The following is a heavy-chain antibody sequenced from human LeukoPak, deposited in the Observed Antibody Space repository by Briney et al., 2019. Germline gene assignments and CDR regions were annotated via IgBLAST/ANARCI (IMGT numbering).Heavy chain of an antibody. J-gene: IGHJ5*02. CDR3: ARDLALTTYSSSYNWFDP. D-gene: IGHD6-6*01. V-gene: IGHV4-4*07. Sequence: SETLSLTCTVSGGSISSYYWSWVRQPAGKGLEWIGRIYTSGSTNYNPSLKSRVTISVDTSKNQFSLKLSSVTAADTAVYYCARDLALTTYSSSYNWFDPWGQGTLVTVSS. CDR2: IYTSGST. CDR1: GGSISSYY.